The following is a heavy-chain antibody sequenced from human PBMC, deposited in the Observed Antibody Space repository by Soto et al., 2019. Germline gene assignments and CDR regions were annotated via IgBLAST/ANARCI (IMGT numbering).Heavy chain of an antibody. Sequence: SGGSLRLSCAASGFTFSSYGMHWVRQAPGKGLEWVAVISYDGSNKYYADSVKGRFTISRDNSKNTLYLQMNSLRAEDTAVYYCAKDNQNSSGWIGGGMDVWGQGTTVTVS. J-gene: IGHJ6*02. V-gene: IGHV3-30*18. CDR3: AKDNQNSSGWIGGGMDV. CDR1: GFTFSSYG. CDR2: ISYDGSNK. D-gene: IGHD6-19*01.